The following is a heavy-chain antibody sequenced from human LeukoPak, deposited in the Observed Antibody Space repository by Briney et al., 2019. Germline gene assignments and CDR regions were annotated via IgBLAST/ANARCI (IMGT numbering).Heavy chain of an antibody. CDR3: ARYCSGGSCYWGHDY. V-gene: IGHV1-2*02. D-gene: IGHD2-15*01. CDR1: GYSFTDYY. J-gene: IGHJ4*02. CDR2: INPNSGGT. Sequence: ASVKVSCKASGYSFTDYYIHWVRQAPGQGLEWMGWINPNSGGTNYAQKLQGRVTMTTDTSTSTAYMELRSLRSDDTAVYYCARYCSGGSCYWGHDYWGQGTLVTVSS.